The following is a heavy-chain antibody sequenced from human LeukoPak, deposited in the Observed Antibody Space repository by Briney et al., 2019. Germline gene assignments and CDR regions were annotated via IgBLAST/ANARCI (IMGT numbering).Heavy chain of an antibody. J-gene: IGHJ4*02. Sequence: GGSLRLSCTASGFTFGDYAMSWFRQAPGKGLEWVGFIRSKAYGGTTEYAASVKGRFTISRDDSKSIAYLQMNSLKTEDTAVYYCTRDNCGDDCYVDYWGQGTLVTVSS. CDR1: GFTFGDYA. CDR2: IRSKAYGGTT. V-gene: IGHV3-49*03. D-gene: IGHD2-21*02. CDR3: TRDNCGDDCYVDY.